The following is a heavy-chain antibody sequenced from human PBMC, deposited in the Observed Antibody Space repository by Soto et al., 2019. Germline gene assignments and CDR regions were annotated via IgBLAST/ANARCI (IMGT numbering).Heavy chain of an antibody. CDR1: GFTFNTYA. D-gene: IGHD1-26*01. J-gene: IGHJ4*02. CDR2: IYSGGNT. V-gene: IGHV3-23*03. Sequence: VQLLESGGDLVQPGESLRLSCAASGFTFNTYAMNWVRQAPGKGLEWISVIYSGGNTYYADSVKGRFTISRDSSKNTVDLQMNSLRAEDTAVYFCARASGSRAFDNWGQGTLVTVSS. CDR3: ARASGSRAFDN.